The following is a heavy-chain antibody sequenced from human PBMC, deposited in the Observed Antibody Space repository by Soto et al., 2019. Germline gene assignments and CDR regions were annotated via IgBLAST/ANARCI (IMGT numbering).Heavy chain of an antibody. V-gene: IGHV3-30-3*01. CDR2: ISYDGTNK. CDR3: ARDPKTSGGQHWAFNYFDS. D-gene: IGHD7-27*01. Sequence: GGSLRLSCAASGFSFSISPMHWVRQAPSKGPEWVALISYDGTNKFYADSVKGRFTISRDNSKSTLYLQVDSLRPEDAAVYYCARDPKTSGGQHWAFNYFDSWGQGTLVTVSS. J-gene: IGHJ4*02. CDR1: GFSFSISP.